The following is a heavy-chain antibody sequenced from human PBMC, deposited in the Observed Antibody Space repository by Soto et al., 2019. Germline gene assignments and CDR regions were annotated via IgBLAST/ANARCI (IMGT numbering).Heavy chain of an antibody. CDR3: AKDHVTTTVTTVGY. Sequence: QVQLVESGGGVVQPGRSLRLSCAASGFTFINYGMHGVRQAPGKGLEWVAVISYHGSDKYYADSVKGRFTISRDNSKNTLYLQMDSLRAEDTAVYYCAKDHVTTTVTTVGYWGQGTLVTVSS. V-gene: IGHV3-30*18. CDR1: GFTFINYG. CDR2: ISYHGSDK. D-gene: IGHD4-17*01. J-gene: IGHJ4*02.